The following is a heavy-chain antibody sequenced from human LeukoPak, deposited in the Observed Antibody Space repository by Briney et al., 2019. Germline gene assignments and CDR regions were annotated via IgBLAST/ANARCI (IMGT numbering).Heavy chain of an antibody. CDR1: GGSISSSSYY. CDR2: IYYSGST. J-gene: IGHJ4*02. D-gene: IGHD1-26*01. CDR3: AGVSGSYLYYFDY. V-gene: IGHV4-39*01. Sequence: PSETLSLTCTVSGGSISSSSYYWGWIRQPPGKGLEWIGSIYYSGSTYYNPSLKSRVTISVDTSKNQFSLKLSSVTAADTAVYYCAGVSGSYLYYFDYWGQGTLVTVSS.